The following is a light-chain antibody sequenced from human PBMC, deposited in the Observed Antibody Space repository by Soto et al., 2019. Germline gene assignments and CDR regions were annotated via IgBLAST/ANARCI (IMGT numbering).Light chain of an antibody. J-gene: IGKJ1*01. CDR3: LHYYTYPLT. Sequence: DIQMTQSPSTLSASVGDRVSITCRASQRIGSWLAWYQQKPGKVPKLLIYDASTLTSGVPSRFSGSGSGTEFTLSITILQPDDFATYYCLHYYTYPLTFGQGTKVEMK. CDR2: DAS. V-gene: IGKV1-5*01. CDR1: QRIGSW.